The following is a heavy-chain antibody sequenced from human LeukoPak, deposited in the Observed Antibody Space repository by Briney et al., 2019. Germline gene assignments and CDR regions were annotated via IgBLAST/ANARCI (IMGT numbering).Heavy chain of an antibody. CDR1: GGTFSSYA. CDR3: ARVGYSSS. CDR2: IIPILGIA. D-gene: IGHD6-13*01. J-gene: IGHJ4*02. Sequence: SVKVSCKASGGTFSSYAISWVRQAPGQGLEWMGRIIPILGIANYAQKFQGRVTMTRDTSTSTVYMELSSLRSEDTAVYYCARVGYSSSWGQGTLVTVSS. V-gene: IGHV1-69*04.